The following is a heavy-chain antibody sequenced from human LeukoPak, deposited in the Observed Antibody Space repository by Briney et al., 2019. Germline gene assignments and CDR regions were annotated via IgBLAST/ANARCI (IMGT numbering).Heavy chain of an antibody. CDR1: DGPITNYD. Sequence: SETLSLTCTVSDGPITNYDWSWVRQPPGKGLEFIGHVHYSGTANYNPSLRSRVTISIDTSKKHFFLKLKSVTAADTAVYYCARGYGDFRVEGRYFHSWGQGTLVTVSS. D-gene: IGHD4-17*01. J-gene: IGHJ4*02. V-gene: IGHV4-59*01. CDR2: VHYSGTA. CDR3: ARGYGDFRVEGRYFHS.